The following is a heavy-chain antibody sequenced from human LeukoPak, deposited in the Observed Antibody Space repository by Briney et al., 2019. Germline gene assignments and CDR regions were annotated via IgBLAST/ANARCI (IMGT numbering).Heavy chain of an antibody. CDR2: ISNSKDTR. CDR1: ILTSSGFA. J-gene: IGHJ4*02. Sequence: PGGSLRLSCAPSILTSSGFAMSGVPDTPGGGVECVSAISNSKDTRYYADTLKGRFTISRDNHKNTLYVQMNSMRVAATAVYDCAKGHSAHGTGFDYWGQGTLVSVSS. V-gene: IGHV3-23*01. CDR3: AKGHSAHGTGFDY. D-gene: IGHD1-1*01.